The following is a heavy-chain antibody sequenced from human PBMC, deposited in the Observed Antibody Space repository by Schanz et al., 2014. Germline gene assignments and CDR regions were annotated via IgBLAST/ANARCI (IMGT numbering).Heavy chain of an antibody. J-gene: IGHJ3*02. CDR3: AKCIGWYGRCAFDI. CDR2: IYSGGST. CDR1: GFTVSDYS. V-gene: IGHV3-53*01. D-gene: IGHD6-19*01. Sequence: EVQLVESGGGLVKPGGSLRLSCAASGFTVSDYSMNWVRQAPGKGLEWVAVIYSGGSTFYTDSVKGRFTISRDNSKNTLYLQMNSLIAEDTAVYYCAKCIGWYGRCAFDIWGQGTMVTVSS.